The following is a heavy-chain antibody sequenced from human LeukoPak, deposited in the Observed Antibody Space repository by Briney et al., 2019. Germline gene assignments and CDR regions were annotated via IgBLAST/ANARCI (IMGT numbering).Heavy chain of an antibody. CDR1: GFTFTSSA. CDR2: IVVGSGNT. V-gene: IGHV1-58*02. D-gene: IGHD2-2*01. CDR3: AAGSSYCSSTSCFTRAFDI. Sequence: TSVKVSCKASGFTFTSSAMQWVRQARGQRLEWIGWIVVGSGNTNYAQKFQERVTITRDMSTSTAYMELSSLRSEDTAVYYCAAGSSYCSSTSCFTRAFDIWGQGTMVTVSS. J-gene: IGHJ3*02.